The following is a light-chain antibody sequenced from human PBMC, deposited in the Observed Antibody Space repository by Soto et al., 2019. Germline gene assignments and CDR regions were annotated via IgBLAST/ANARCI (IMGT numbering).Light chain of an antibody. CDR3: QQYNTHPYN. Sequence: DIQMTQSPSSVSASVGGRVTITCRASQVISSWLAWYQQKPGKAPKLLIYAASSLQSGVPPRFSGSGSGTDFTLTISSMQPDDFATYYCQQYNTHPYNFGQGTKVDIK. J-gene: IGKJ2*01. V-gene: IGKV1D-16*01. CDR2: AAS. CDR1: QVISSW.